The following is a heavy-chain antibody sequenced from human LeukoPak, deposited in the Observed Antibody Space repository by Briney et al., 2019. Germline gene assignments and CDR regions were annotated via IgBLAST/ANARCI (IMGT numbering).Heavy chain of an antibody. CDR3: GSRIAAAGRSEENWFDP. J-gene: IGHJ5*02. CDR1: GRTLSSYA. CDR2: IIPIFGIA. Sequence: EASVNFSCNASGRTLSSYAISWVRQAPGPGIEWMGGIIPIFGIANYAQKFEGRVTITADEYTSRAYMELSCLRSEDTAVYYCGSRIAAAGRSEENWFDPWGEGTLVTVSS. V-gene: IGHV1-69*13. D-gene: IGHD6-13*01.